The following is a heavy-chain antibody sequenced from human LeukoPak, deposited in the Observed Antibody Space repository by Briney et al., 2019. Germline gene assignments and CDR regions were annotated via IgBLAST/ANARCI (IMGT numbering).Heavy chain of an antibody. CDR1: GGSISNYY. Sequence: SETLSLTCTVSGGSISNYYWTWIRQPPGKGLEWVGYIYHSGSTNYNPSPRSRVTISVDKSKNQFSLKLNAVTAADTAVYYCAKIAPGRVYNWFDPWGQGTLVTVSS. V-gene: IGHV4-59*01. CDR3: AKIAPGRVYNWFDP. CDR2: IYHSGST. D-gene: IGHD2-21*01. J-gene: IGHJ5*02.